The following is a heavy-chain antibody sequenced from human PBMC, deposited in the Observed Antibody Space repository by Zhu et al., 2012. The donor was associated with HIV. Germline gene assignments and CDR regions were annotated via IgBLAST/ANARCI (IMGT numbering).Heavy chain of an antibody. J-gene: IGHJ4*02. Sequence: EVQLLESGGGLVQPGGSLRFSCAASGFTLSSYAMSWVRQAPGKGLEWVSAISGSGGSTYYADSVKGRFTIFRDNSKNTLHLQMNSLRAEDTAVYYCAKQLWSKHTVFDYVGPGNPGHRLL. CDR1: GFTLSSYA. V-gene: IGHV3-23*01. CDR2: ISGSGGST. CDR3: AKQLWSKHTVFDY. D-gene: IGHD5-18*01.